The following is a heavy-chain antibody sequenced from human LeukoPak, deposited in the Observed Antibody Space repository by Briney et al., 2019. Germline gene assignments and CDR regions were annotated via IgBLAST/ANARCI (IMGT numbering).Heavy chain of an antibody. CDR1: GGSISSSSYY. CDR2: IYYSGST. V-gene: IGHV4-39*07. CDR3: ASRPAGSTWYGVFDY. J-gene: IGHJ4*02. D-gene: IGHD6-13*01. Sequence: SETLSLTCTVSGGSISSSSYYWGWIRQPPGKGLEWIGDIYYSGSTNYNPSLKSRVTMSLDTSRDQFSLRLTSVTAADTAIYYCASRPAGSTWYGVFDYWSQGTLVTVSS.